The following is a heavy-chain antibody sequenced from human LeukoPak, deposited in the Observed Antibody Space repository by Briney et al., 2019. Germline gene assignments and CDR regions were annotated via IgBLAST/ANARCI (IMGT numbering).Heavy chain of an antibody. Sequence: SETLSLTCAVSGYSISSGYYWGWIRQPPGKGLEWIGSIYHSGSTYYNPSLKSRVTISVDTSKNQFSLKLSSVTAADTAVYYCASPYSSSSSGGYWGQGTLVTVSS. CDR2: IYHSGST. CDR3: ASPYSSSSSGGY. CDR1: GYSISSGYY. D-gene: IGHD6-6*01. V-gene: IGHV4-38-2*01. J-gene: IGHJ4*02.